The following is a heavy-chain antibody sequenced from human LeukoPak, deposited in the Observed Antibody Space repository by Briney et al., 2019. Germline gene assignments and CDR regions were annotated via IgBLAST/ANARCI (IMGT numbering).Heavy chain of an antibody. V-gene: IGHV3-30*02. D-gene: IGHD3-3*02. CDR1: GFIFSTYG. CDR3: AKDGDVLGFLEWFNFDY. Sequence: GRSQTLSCATSGFIFSTYGMHWVRQAPGKGLEWVAFIRYDGSNKYYADSVKGRFTISRDNSKNTLYLQMNSLRAEDTAVYYCAKDGDVLGFLEWFNFDYWGQGTLVTVSS. J-gene: IGHJ4*02. CDR2: IRYDGSNK.